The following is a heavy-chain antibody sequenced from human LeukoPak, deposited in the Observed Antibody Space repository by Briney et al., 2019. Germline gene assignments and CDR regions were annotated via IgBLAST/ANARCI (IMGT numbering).Heavy chain of an antibody. Sequence: GGPLRLSCAASGFTFSDYYMSWIRQAPGKGLEWVSYISSSGSTIYYADSVKGRFTISRDNAKNSLYLQMNSLRAEDTAVYYCARGNLLAARWNPQLNAFDIWGQGTMVTVSS. J-gene: IGHJ3*02. CDR3: ARGNLLAARWNPQLNAFDI. CDR2: ISSSGSTI. V-gene: IGHV3-11*04. D-gene: IGHD6-6*01. CDR1: GFTFSDYY.